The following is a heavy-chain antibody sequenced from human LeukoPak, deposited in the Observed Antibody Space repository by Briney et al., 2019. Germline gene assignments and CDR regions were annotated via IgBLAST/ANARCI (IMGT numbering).Heavy chain of an antibody. CDR1: GFTFSSYS. CDR2: ISSSSSYI. D-gene: IGHD6-6*01. J-gene: IGHJ4*02. Sequence: PGGFLRLSCAASGFTFSSYSMNWVRQAPGKGLEWVSSISSSSSYIYYADSVKGRFTISRDNAKNSLYLQMNSLRAEDTAVYYCARHSSSERGSDYWGQGTLVTVSS. CDR3: ARHSSSERGSDY. V-gene: IGHV3-21*01.